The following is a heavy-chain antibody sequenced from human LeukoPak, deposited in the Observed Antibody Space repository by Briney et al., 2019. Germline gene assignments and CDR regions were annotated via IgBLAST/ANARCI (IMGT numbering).Heavy chain of an antibody. CDR1: GFTFGDYA. CDR3: TRDRGPPNYLGVVITFLYYYYYGMDV. Sequence: GGSLRLSCTASGFTFGDYAMSWFRQAPGKGLEWVGFIRSKAYGGTTEYAASVKGRFTISRDDSKSIAYLQMNSLKTEDTAVYYCTRDRGPPNYLGVVITFLYYYYYGMDVWGQGTTATVSS. CDR2: IRSKAYGGTT. V-gene: IGHV3-49*03. D-gene: IGHD3-3*01. J-gene: IGHJ6*02.